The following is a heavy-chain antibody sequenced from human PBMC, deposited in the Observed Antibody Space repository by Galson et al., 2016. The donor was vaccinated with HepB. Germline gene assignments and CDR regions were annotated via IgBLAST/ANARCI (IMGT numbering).Heavy chain of an antibody. CDR3: AICLYWGGGYEA. CDR2: ITGTAGNT. Sequence: SLRLSCAASGFTFSSYAMSWVRQAPGKGLEWVSTITGTAGNTYYGDSVKGRFTISRHNSKNTLYLQMNSLRAEDTAVYYCAICLYWGGGYEAWGQGTLVTVSS. J-gene: IGHJ4*02. CDR1: GFTFSSYA. V-gene: IGHV3-23*01. D-gene: IGHD5-12*01.